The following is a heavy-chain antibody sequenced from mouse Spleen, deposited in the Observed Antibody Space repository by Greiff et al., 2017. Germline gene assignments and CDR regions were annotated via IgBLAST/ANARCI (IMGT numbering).Heavy chain of an antibody. CDR2: IDPETGGT. J-gene: IGHJ2*01. D-gene: IGHD5-1*01. V-gene: IGHV1-5*01. Sequence: VQLQQSGTVLARPGASVKMSCKTSGYTFTSYWMHWVKQRPGQGLEWIGAIDPETGGTAYNQKFKGRAILTADKSSSTAYMELRSLTSEDSAVYYCTRRGTYLNFDYWGQGTTLTVSS. CDR1: GYTFTSYW. CDR3: TRRGTYLNFDY.